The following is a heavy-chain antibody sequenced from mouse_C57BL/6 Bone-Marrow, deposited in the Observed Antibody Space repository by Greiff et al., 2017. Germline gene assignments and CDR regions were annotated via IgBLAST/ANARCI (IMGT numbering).Heavy chain of an antibody. CDR1: GFSFNTYA. Sequence: GGGLVQPKGSLKLSCAASGFSFNTYAMNWVRQAPGKGLEWVARIRSKSNNYATYYADSVKDRFTISRDDSESMLYLQMNNLKTEDTAMYYCVSSYFYWYVDVWGTGTTVTVSS. D-gene: IGHD1-1*01. V-gene: IGHV10-1*01. CDR3: VSSYFYWYVDV. CDR2: IRSKSNNYAT. J-gene: IGHJ1*03.